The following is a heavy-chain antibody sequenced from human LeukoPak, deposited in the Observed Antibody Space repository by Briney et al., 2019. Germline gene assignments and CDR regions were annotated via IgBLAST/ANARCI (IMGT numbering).Heavy chain of an antibody. V-gene: IGHV3-23*01. J-gene: IGHJ4*02. CDR1: GFTFSNFA. CDR2: ISGSGGST. Sequence: GGSLRLSCAASGFTFSNFAMSWVRQAPVKGLEWVSAISGSGGSTYYADSVKGRFTISRDNSKNTLYLQMNSLRAEDTAAYYCAKDRDGYCSSSTCSLLDYWGQGTLVTVSS. D-gene: IGHD2-2*01. CDR3: AKDRDGYCSSSTCSLLDY.